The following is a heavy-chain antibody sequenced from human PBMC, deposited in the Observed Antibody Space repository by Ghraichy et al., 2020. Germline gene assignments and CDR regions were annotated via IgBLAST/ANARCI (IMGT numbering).Heavy chain of an antibody. Sequence: GGSLRLSCAASGFTFSSYAMSWVRQAPGKGLEWVSAISGSGGSTYYADSVKGRFTISRDNSKNTLYLQMNSLRAEDTAVYYCAKVRDYYDSSGYYRYYYYYGMDVWGPGTTVTVSS. CDR2: ISGSGGST. D-gene: IGHD3-22*01. V-gene: IGHV3-23*01. CDR1: GFTFSSYA. CDR3: AKVRDYYDSSGYYRYYYYYGMDV. J-gene: IGHJ6*02.